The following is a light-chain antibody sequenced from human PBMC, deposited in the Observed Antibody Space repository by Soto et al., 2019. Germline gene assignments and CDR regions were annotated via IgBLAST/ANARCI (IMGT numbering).Light chain of an antibody. CDR2: DVN. J-gene: IGLJ2*01. Sequence: QSVLTQPASVSGSPGQSITISCTGTSSDVGGHNYVSWYQQHPGKAPKLMIYDVNNRPSGISYRFSGSKSGNTASLTISGLQAEDEADYYCASYTRTTTLVFGGGTKLTVL. V-gene: IGLV2-14*01. CDR1: SSDVGGHNY. CDR3: ASYTRTTTLV.